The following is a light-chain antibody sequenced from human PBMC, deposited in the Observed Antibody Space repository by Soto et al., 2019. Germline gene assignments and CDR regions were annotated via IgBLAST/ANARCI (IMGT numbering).Light chain of an antibody. CDR3: KSYAGSNTYV. V-gene: IGLV2-8*01. CDR1: KNDVGFYDF. CDR2: EVV. J-gene: IGLJ1*01. Sequence: QSALTRPPSASGSPGQSVTISCTGTKNDVGFYDFVSWYQHHPGKAPRLIIYEVVQRPSGVPDRFSGSKSGNTASLTVSGLQAADEADYFCKSYAGSNTYVFGSGTKVTVL.